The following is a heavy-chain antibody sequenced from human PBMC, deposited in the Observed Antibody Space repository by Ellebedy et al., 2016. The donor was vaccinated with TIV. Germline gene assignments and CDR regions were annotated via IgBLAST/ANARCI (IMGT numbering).Heavy chain of an antibody. CDR2: IFYSGST. CDR3: ARRIRGWGLGMDV. V-gene: IGHV4-31*03. CDR1: GASISSGDYL. J-gene: IGHJ6*02. D-gene: IGHD3-16*01. Sequence: SETLSLXCTVSGASISSGDYLWNWIRQHPGQGLEWIGNIFYSGSTYYNPSLKSRIIISLDTSKNQFSLKVNSVTAADTAIYYCARRIRGWGLGMDVWGQGTTVTVS.